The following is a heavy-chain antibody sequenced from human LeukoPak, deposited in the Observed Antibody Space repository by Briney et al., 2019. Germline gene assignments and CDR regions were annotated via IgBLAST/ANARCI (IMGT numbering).Heavy chain of an antibody. CDR2: INPSGGST. CDR3: ARFGASGLALIYSYGMDV. J-gene: IGHJ6*02. CDR1: GYTVSRYY. V-gene: IGHV1-46*01. D-gene: IGHD3-3*01. Sequence: GASVKVSCKASGYTVSRYYMHWVRQAPGQGLEWMGIINPSGGSTSYAQKFQGRVTMTRDTSTRIVYMELSSLRSEDTAVYYCARFGASGLALIYSYGMDVWGQGTTVTVSS.